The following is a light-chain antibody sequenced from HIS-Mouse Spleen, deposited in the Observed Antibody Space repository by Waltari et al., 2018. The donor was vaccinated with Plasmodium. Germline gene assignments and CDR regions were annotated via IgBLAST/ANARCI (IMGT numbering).Light chain of an antibody. J-gene: IGLJ2*01. V-gene: IGLV3-1*01. CDR2: QDS. CDR3: QAWDSSTVV. CDR1: KLGYKY. Sequence: SYELTQPPSVSVSPGQTASITCSGDKLGYKYACWYQQKPGQSPVLVIYQDSKRPSGSPERFSGSNSGSTATLTVSGTQAMDEADYYCQAWDSSTVVFGGGTKLTVL.